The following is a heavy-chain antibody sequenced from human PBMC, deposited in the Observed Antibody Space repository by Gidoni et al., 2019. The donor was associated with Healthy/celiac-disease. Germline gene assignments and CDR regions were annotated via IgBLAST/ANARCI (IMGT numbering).Heavy chain of an antibody. CDR3: TGGLRRVPADYYYGMDV. V-gene: IGHV3-15*01. J-gene: IGHJ6*02. D-gene: IGHD2-2*01. CDR2: IKSKTDGGTT. CDR1: GFTFSNAW. Sequence: EVQLVESGGGLVKPGGSLKLSCAASGFTFSNAWMSWVRQAPGKGLEWVGRIKSKTDGGTTDYAAPVKGRFTISRDDSKNTLYLQMNSLKTEDTAVYYCTGGLRRVPADYYYGMDVWGQGTTVTVSS.